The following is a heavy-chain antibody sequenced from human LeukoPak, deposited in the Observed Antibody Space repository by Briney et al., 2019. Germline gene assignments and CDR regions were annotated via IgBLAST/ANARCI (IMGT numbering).Heavy chain of an antibody. CDR2: LYNRGST. Sequence: SETLSVTCTVSGGSISSYYWSWIRQPPGKGLEWIGYLYNRGSTNYNPSLKSRVTISVDTSKNQFSLKLRSVTAADTAVYYCARDRPGIAVAGDAFDIWGQGTMVTVSS. CDR1: GGSISSYY. D-gene: IGHD6-19*01. V-gene: IGHV4-59*01. CDR3: ARDRPGIAVAGDAFDI. J-gene: IGHJ3*02.